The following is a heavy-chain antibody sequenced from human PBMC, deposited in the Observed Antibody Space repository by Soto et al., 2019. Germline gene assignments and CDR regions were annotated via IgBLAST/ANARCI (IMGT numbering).Heavy chain of an antibody. CDR1: GFTFSNFA. CDR3: AKTAEAVAGTVYGY. D-gene: IGHD6-19*01. V-gene: IGHV3-23*01. Sequence: ESGGGLVQPGGSLRLSCAASGFTFSNFAMGWVRQAPGKGLEWVSAIGGGGGSTYYAASVKGRFTISRDNSKNMLFLQMTSLRADDTAVYFCAKTAEAVAGTVYGYWGQGTLVTVSS. J-gene: IGHJ4*02. CDR2: IGGGGGST.